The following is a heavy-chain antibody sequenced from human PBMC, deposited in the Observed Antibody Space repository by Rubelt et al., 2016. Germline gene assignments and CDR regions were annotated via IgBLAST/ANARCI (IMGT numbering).Heavy chain of an antibody. V-gene: IGHV7-4-1*02. CDR2: INTNTGNP. Sequence: QVQLVQSGAEVKKPGASVKVSCKASGYTFTSYAMHWVRQAPGQRLEWMGWINTNTGNPTYAQGFTGRFVCSLDTSVSTAYLQISSLKAEDTAVYYCARGMRWFGENYWGQGTLVTVSS. J-gene: IGHJ4*02. CDR3: ARGMRWFGENY. D-gene: IGHD3-10*01. CDR1: GYTFTSYA.